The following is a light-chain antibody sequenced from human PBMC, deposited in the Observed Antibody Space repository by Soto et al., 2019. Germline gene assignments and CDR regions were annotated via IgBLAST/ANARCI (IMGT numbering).Light chain of an antibody. J-gene: IGKJ2*01. CDR1: QSISSY. Sequence: DIQMTQSPSSLSASVGDRVTMTCRASQSISSYLNWYEQKPGKVPKLLIHAASSLQSGVPSRFSGSGSGTDFTLTISSLQPEEFATYYCQQSYSTPYTFGQGTKLEIK. CDR2: AAS. CDR3: QQSYSTPYT. V-gene: IGKV1-39*01.